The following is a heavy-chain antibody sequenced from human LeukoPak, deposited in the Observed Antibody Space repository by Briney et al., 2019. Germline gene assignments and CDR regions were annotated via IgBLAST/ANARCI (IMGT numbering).Heavy chain of an antibody. Sequence: GGSLRLSCAASGFTFSSYGMHWVRQAPGKGLEWVSSISSSSSYIYYADSVKGRFTISRDNAKNSLYLQMNSLRAEDTAVYYCARDLAQVSDYWGQGTLVTVSS. CDR2: ISSSSSYI. CDR3: ARDLAQVSDY. D-gene: IGHD7-27*01. J-gene: IGHJ4*02. V-gene: IGHV3-21*01. CDR1: GFTFSSYG.